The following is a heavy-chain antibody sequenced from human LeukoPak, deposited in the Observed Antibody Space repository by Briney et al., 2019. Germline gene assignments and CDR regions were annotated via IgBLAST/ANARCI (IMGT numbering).Heavy chain of an antibody. D-gene: IGHD6-6*01. CDR1: GYTFTSYG. Sequence: GASVKVSCKASGYTFTSYGISWVRQAPGQGLEWMGWISAYNGNTNYAQKLQGRVTMTTDTSTSTAYMELRSLRSDDTAVCYCARAPLYSSSPPWFDPWGQGTLVTVSS. CDR2: ISAYNGNT. CDR3: ARAPLYSSSPPWFDP. J-gene: IGHJ5*02. V-gene: IGHV1-18*01.